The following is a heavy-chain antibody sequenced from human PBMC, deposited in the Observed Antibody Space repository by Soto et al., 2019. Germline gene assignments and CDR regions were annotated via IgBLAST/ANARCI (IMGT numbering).Heavy chain of an antibody. V-gene: IGHV3-33*01. CDR1: GFTFSSYG. Sequence: GGSLRLSCAASGFTFSSYGMHWVRQAPGKGLEWVAVIWYDGSNKYYADSVKGRFTISRDNTKNTLDLQMNSLRAEDTAVYDCARDFDEVGIVGATVTDAFDIWGQGTMVTVSS. CDR2: IWYDGSNK. CDR3: ARDFDEVGIVGATVTDAFDI. D-gene: IGHD1-26*01. J-gene: IGHJ3*02.